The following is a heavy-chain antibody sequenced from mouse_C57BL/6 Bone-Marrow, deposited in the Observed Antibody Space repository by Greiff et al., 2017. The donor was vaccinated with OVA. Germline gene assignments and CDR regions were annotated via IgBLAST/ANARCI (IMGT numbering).Heavy chain of an antibody. J-gene: IGHJ2*01. Sequence: VQLQQSGAELVRPGASVKLSCTASGFNIKDDYMHWVKQRPEQGLEWIGWIDPENGDTEYASKFQGKATITADTSSNTAYLQLSSLTSEDTAVYYCTTFYYYGSLYYFDYWGQGTTLTVSS. CDR3: TTFYYYGSLYYFDY. CDR1: GFNIKDDY. V-gene: IGHV14-4*01. D-gene: IGHD1-1*01. CDR2: IDPENGDT.